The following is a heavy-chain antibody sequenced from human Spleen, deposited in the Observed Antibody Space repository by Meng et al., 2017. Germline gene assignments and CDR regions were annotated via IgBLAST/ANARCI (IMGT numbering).Heavy chain of an antibody. J-gene: IGHJ5*02. CDR3: ARGVLDGRLWFGP. D-gene: IGHD3-3*01. V-gene: IGHV4-31*03. CDR1: GGSISSGAYY. CDR2: VYHSGST. Sequence: QVQLQGSGQGLVKPSQTLSLTCTVSGGSISSGAYYWSWIRQHPGKGLEWIGYVYHSGSTYYNPSLQSRVTISVDTSNNQFSLKLSSMTAADTAVYYCARGVLDGRLWFGPWGQGTLVTVSS.